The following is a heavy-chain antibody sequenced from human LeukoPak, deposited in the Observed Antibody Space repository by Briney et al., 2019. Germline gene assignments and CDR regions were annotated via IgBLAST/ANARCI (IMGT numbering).Heavy chain of an antibody. CDR3: VRRHYFDSSGYY. J-gene: IGHJ4*02. CDR2: IYYSGST. Sequence: SETLSLTCTVSGGSINSDTSYGGWIRQPPGKGLELIGTIYYSGSTYSNPSLKSRVTVSVDTSKNQFSLKLSSVTAADTAVYYCVRRHYFDSSGYYWGQGTLVTVSS. V-gene: IGHV4-39*01. D-gene: IGHD3-22*01. CDR1: GGSINSDTSY.